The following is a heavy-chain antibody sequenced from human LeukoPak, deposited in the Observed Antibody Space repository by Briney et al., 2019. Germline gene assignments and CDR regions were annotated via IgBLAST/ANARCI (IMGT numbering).Heavy chain of an antibody. CDR2: IIPIFGTA. CDR1: GGTFSSYT. CDR3: ARPQYYGSGSPLDY. J-gene: IGHJ4*02. Sequence: SVKVSCKASGGTFSSYTISWVRQAPGQGLEWMGRIIPIFGTANYAQKFQGRVTITTDESTSTAYMELSSLRSEDTAVYYCARPQYYGSGSPLDYWDQGTLVTVSS. D-gene: IGHD3-10*01. V-gene: IGHV1-69*05.